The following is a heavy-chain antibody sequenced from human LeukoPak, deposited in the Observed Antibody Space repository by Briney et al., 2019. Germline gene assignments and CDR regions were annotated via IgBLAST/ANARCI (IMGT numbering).Heavy chain of an antibody. D-gene: IGHD1-26*01. CDR3: ARGRRSIVGATRGAFDI. J-gene: IGHJ3*02. V-gene: IGHV4-34*01. Sequence: SETLSLTCAVYGGSFSGYYWSWIRQPPGKGLEWIGEINHSGSTNYNPSLKSRVTISVDTSKNQFSLKLSSVTAADTAVYYCARGRRSIVGATRGAFDIWGQGTMVTVSS. CDR2: INHSGST. CDR1: GGSFSGYY.